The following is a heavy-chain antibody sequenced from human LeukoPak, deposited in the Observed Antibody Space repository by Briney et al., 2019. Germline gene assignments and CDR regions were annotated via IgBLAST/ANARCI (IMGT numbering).Heavy chain of an antibody. CDR2: ISGSGGNT. Sequence: GGSLRLSCAASGFTFSRYGMSWVRQAPGKGLEWVSAISGSGGNTYYADSVKGRFTISRDNSKNTLYLQTNSLRAEDTALYYCVRDRDSTGYYDYWGQGTLVTVSS. J-gene: IGHJ4*02. CDR1: GFTFSRYG. CDR3: VRDRDSTGYYDY. V-gene: IGHV3-23*01. D-gene: IGHD3-22*01.